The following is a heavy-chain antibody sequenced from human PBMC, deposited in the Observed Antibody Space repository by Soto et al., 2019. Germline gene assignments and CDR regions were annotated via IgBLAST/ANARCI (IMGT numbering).Heavy chain of an antibody. Sequence: SQTLSLTCAISGDSVSSDSAAWNWIRQSPSRGLEWLGRTYYRSKWYNDYAVSVKSRITINPDTSKNQFSLQLNSVTPEDTAVYYCARADYGDYGGYYYYGMDIWGQGTTVTSP. CDR2: TYYRSKWYN. CDR1: GDSVSSDSAA. CDR3: ARADYGDYGGYYYYGMDI. J-gene: IGHJ6*02. D-gene: IGHD4-17*01. V-gene: IGHV6-1*01.